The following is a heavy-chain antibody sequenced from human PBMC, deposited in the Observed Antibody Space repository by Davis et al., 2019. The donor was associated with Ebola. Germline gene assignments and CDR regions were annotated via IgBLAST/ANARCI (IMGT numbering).Heavy chain of an antibody. Sequence: PGGSLRLSCAASGFTFNNYWMHWVRQAPGKGLVWVSRINSDGSTTSYADSVKGRYTISRDNAKNTLYLQMNSLRAEDTAFYYCARDPTSNTRWYRSFDYWGQGTLVTVSS. CDR3: ARDPTSNTRWYRSFDY. CDR1: GFTFNNYW. D-gene: IGHD2-2*01. V-gene: IGHV3-74*01. CDR2: INSDGSTT. J-gene: IGHJ4*02.